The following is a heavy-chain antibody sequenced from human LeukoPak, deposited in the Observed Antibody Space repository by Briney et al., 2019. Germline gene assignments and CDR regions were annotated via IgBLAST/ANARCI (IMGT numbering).Heavy chain of an antibody. V-gene: IGHV3-23*01. CDR1: GFTFRSYA. D-gene: IGHD3-10*01. CDR3: AKQPYQYVSGSPSWFDP. J-gene: IGHJ5*02. CDR2: EGGISGNI. Sequence: GGSLRLSCAASGFTFRSYAMTWVRQAPAKGLEGVAGEGGISGNIFYADSVKGRFTISRDNSKNPLSLQMNTLRAEDTAVYFCAKQPYQYVSGSPSWFDPWGQGTLVTVSS.